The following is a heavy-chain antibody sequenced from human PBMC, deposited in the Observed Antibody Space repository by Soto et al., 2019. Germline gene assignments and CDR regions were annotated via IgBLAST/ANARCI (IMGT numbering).Heavy chain of an antibody. V-gene: IGHV1-69*02. Sequence: QVNLVQSGAEVRKPGSSVKVSCKTSGATLNNYIIGWVRQAPGQGLEWMGRIIPILGIPIYSQRFQDRLTITADRSTSTLYMELSSLRSDDTAIYFCARGGVVDYGDYNTWGQGTLVTVSS. CDR1: GATLNNYI. J-gene: IGHJ5*02. CDR2: IIPILGIP. CDR3: ARGGVVDYGDYNT. D-gene: IGHD4-17*01.